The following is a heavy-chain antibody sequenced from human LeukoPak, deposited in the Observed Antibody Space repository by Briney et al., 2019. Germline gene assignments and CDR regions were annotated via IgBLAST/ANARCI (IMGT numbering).Heavy chain of an antibody. CDR1: GGSISSSSYY. D-gene: IGHD4-23*01. CDR3: ARRWDYGGNSPFDY. V-gene: IGHV4-39*01. Sequence: SETLSLTCTVSGGSISSSSYYWGWIRQPPGMGLEWIGSIYYSGSTYYNPSLKSRVTISVDTSKNQFSLKLSSVTAADTAVYYCARRWDYGGNSPFDYWGQGTLVTVSS. CDR2: IYYSGST. J-gene: IGHJ4*02.